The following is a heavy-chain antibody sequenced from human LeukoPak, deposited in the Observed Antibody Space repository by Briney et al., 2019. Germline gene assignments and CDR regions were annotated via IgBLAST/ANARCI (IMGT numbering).Heavy chain of an antibody. V-gene: IGHV1-8*01. Sequence: ASVEVSCKASGYTFTSYDINWVRQATGQGLEWMGWMNPNSGNTGYAQKFQGRVTMTRNTSISTAYMELSSLRSEDTAVYYCARILRYFDWLLGDYYGMDVWGQGTTVTVSS. CDR2: MNPNSGNT. CDR1: GYTFTSYD. J-gene: IGHJ6*02. D-gene: IGHD3-9*01. CDR3: ARILRYFDWLLGDYYGMDV.